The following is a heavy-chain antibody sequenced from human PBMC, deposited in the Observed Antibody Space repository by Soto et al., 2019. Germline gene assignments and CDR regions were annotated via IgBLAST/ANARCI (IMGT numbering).Heavy chain of an antibody. J-gene: IGHJ5*02. CDR3: ARDKVIRSGSYLHLFDP. CDR2: ISSSSSYI. CDR1: GFTFSSYS. D-gene: IGHD3-10*01. Sequence: EVQLVESGGGLVKPGGSLRLSCAASGFTFSSYSMNWVRQAPGKGLEWVSSISSSSSYIYYADSVKGRFTISRDNAKNSLYLHMNSLRAEDTAVYYCARDKVIRSGSYLHLFDPWGQGTLVTVSS. V-gene: IGHV3-21*01.